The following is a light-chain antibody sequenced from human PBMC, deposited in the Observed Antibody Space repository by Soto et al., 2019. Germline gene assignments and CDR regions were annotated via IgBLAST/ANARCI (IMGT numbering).Light chain of an antibody. V-gene: IGKV3-15*01. CDR2: GAS. CDR1: QSVSSN. CDR3: QQYNYWWT. J-gene: IGKJ1*01. Sequence: EIVMKQSPVTLSMSPGERAALYCRAGQSVSSNLAWYQQKPGQAPRLLIYGASTRATGIQARFTGSGSGTEFTLTISSLQFDESAVDYCQQYNYWWTVGQGTKG.